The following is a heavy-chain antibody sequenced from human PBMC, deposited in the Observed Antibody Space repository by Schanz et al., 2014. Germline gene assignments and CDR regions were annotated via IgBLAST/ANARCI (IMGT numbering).Heavy chain of an antibody. CDR2: IYYRGNT. Sequence: QVQLQESGPGLVKPSETLSLTCTVSGGSISSYYWSWIRQPPGKGLEWIGFIYYRGNTNYNPSLTSRVTMSEDTAKNQFALKLSCVTAADTAVYYCARRIWDGDYYYFDYWGQGTLVTVSS. CDR1: GGSISSYY. V-gene: IGHV4-59*08. CDR3: ARRIWDGDYYYFDY. D-gene: IGHD4-17*01. J-gene: IGHJ4*02.